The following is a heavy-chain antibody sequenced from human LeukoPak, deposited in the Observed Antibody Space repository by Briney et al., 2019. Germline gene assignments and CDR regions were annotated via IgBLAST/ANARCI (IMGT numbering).Heavy chain of an antibody. J-gene: IGHJ4*02. CDR2: IIPIFGTA. V-gene: IGHV1-69*05. CDR3: ATALISGSYYTLPAWFDY. D-gene: IGHD1-26*01. Sequence: SVKVSCKASGGTFSSYAISWVRQAPGQGLEWMGGIIPIFGTANYAQKFQGRVTITTDESSSTAYMELSSLRSEDTAVYYCATALISGSYYTLPAWFDYWGQGTLVTVSS. CDR1: GGTFSSYA.